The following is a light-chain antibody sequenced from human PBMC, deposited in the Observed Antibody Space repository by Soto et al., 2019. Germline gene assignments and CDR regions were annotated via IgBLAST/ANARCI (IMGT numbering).Light chain of an antibody. CDR2: EVS. Sequence: QSVLTQPPSASGSPGQSATISCTGTSSDVGAYNFVSWYQQHPGKAPKLMIYEVSKRPSGVPDRFSGSKSGNTASLTVSGLQAEDEADYYCISYAGSSIGVFGGGTKLTVL. CDR3: ISYAGSSIGV. J-gene: IGLJ3*02. V-gene: IGLV2-8*01. CDR1: SSDVGAYNF.